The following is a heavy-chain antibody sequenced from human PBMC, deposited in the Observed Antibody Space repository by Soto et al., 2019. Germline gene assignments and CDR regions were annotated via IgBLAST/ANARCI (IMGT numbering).Heavy chain of an antibody. V-gene: IGHV4-39*07. CDR2: IYYSGGT. D-gene: IGHD3-10*01. J-gene: IGHJ6*02. CDR1: GGSISSSSYY. Sequence: PSETLSLTCTVSGGSISSSSYYWGWIRQPPGKGLEWIGSIYYSGGTYYNPSLKSRVTISVDTSKNQFSLKLSSVTAADTAVYYCARDLRGGCSGTDVWGQGTTVPVSS. CDR3: ARDLRGGCSGTDV.